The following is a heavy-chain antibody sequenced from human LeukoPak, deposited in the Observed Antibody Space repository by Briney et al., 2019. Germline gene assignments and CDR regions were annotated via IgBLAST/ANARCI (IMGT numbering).Heavy chain of an antibody. CDR2: IYTSGSI. Sequence: SETLSLTCTVSGDSLTTDTWSWICHPPGKGLERIWHIYTSGSITHSPSFKSRVSMPVDTSTNQFYLKLTSVPAADTAVDYCARAGGGYCFSSSCSGDWFDPWGQGTLVTVSS. J-gene: IGHJ5*02. CDR1: GDSLTTDT. V-gene: IGHV4-4*07. CDR3: ARAGGGYCFSSSCSGDWFDP. D-gene: IGHD2-2*01.